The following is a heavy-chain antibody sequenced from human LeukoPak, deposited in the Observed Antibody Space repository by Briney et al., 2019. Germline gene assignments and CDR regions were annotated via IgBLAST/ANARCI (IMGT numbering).Heavy chain of an antibody. J-gene: IGHJ6*02. CDR1: RDSVSSKGAA. CDR3: ARASQANGYGMDV. D-gene: IGHD2-8*01. Sequence: SQTLSLTYALSRDSVSSKGAAWNWIRQSPSRGLEGLGSTYYRSKWYNDYAVSVKSRLTITPDTSKNQFSLQLNSVTPEDTAVYYCARASQANGYGMDVWGQGTTVTVSS. CDR2: TYYRSKWYN. V-gene: IGHV6-1*01.